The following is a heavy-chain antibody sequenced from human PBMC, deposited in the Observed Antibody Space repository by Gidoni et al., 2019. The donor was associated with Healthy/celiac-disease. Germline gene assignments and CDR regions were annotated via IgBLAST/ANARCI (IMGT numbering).Heavy chain of an antibody. D-gene: IGHD6-6*01. CDR3: ARGGRWGYSSSSRYNWFDP. CDR1: GRSFSGYY. Sequence: QVPLPQWGAGLLKPSETLSLPCAVYGRSFSGYYWSWIRQPPGTGLEWIGEINHSGSTNYNPALKSRVTISVDTAKNQFSLKLSSVTAADTAVYYCARGGRWGYSSSSRYNWFDPWGQGTLVTVSS. J-gene: IGHJ5*02. V-gene: IGHV4-34*01. CDR2: INHSGST.